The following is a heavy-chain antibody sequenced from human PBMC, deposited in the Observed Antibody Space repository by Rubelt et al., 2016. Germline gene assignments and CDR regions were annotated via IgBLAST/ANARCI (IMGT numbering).Heavy chain of an antibody. CDR3: ARVGALAARKIYYFDY. CDR2: INAGNGNT. D-gene: IGHD6-6*01. CDR1: GYTFTSCA. J-gene: IGHJ4*02. V-gene: IGHV1-3*01. Sequence: QVQLVQSGAEVKKPGASVKVSCKASGYTFTSCAMHWVRQAPGQRLEWMGWINAGNGNTKYSQKFQGRVTITRDTSASTAYMELSSLRSEDTAVYYCARVGALAARKIYYFDYWGQGTLVTVSS.